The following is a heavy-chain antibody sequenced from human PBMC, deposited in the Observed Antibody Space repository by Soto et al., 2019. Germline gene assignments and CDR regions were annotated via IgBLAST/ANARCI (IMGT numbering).Heavy chain of an antibody. CDR2: ISWNSGSR. V-gene: IGHV3-9*01. J-gene: IGHJ4*02. CDR1: GFTFDDYA. Sequence: SLRLSCAASGFTFDDYAMHWVRQAPGKVQEWVSGISWNSGSRGYADSVKNRFTISRDNAKDSLYLQMKSLRAEDTALYYCAKDKDSYSSSRYYFDCWGQGALGTVSS. CDR3: AKDKDSYSSSRYYFDC. D-gene: IGHD6-6*01.